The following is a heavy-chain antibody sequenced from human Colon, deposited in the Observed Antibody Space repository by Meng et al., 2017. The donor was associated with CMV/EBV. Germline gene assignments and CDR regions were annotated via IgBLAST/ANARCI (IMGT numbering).Heavy chain of an antibody. D-gene: IGHD2-8*02. V-gene: IGHV2-5*02. CDR3: ARHSLTILTD. J-gene: IGHJ4*02. CDR2: IHWDDDK. CDR1: GFSRTTSGAG. Sequence: SFTGAGHAPGKPTPTLTLTCTFSGFSRTTSGAGVARVRQPPGKAPELLALIHWDDDKRYSPSLKNRLNITKDTSKNQVVLSMTDLDPADTGTFYCARHSLTILTDWGQGALVTVSS.